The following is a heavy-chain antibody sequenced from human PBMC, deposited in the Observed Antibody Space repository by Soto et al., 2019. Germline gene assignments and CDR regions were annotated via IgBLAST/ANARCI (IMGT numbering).Heavy chain of an antibody. V-gene: IGHV3-23*01. Sequence: GGSLRLSCAASGFTFSGYAMIWVRQAPGKGLEWVSVISGSGGSTYFADSVKGRFTISRDNSKNTLYLQMNSLRAEDTAVYYCARSSGGVFGIIIEGSNWLAPWGQGSLVTVSS. J-gene: IGHJ5*02. CDR1: GFTFSGYA. CDR2: ISGSGGST. CDR3: ARSSGGVFGIIIEGSNWLAP. D-gene: IGHD3-16*02.